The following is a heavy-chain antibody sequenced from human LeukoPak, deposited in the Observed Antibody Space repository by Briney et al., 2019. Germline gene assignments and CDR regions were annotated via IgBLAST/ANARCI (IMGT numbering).Heavy chain of an antibody. CDR1: GFTLPNYD. Sequence: GASVKVSCKASGFTLPNYDINWVRQAPGQGLEWMGWMNPINGNTGYARKFQGRVTMTRDTSISTAYMELRSLTSEDTAIYYCVRDGEGVAISVNFWFDPWGQGTLVTVSS. D-gene: IGHD3-10*01. V-gene: IGHV1-8*01. CDR3: VRDGEGVAISVNFWFDP. CDR2: MNPINGNT. J-gene: IGHJ5*02.